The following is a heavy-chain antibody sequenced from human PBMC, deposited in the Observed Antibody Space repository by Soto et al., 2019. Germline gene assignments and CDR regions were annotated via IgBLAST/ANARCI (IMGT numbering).Heavy chain of an antibody. J-gene: IGHJ6*03. V-gene: IGHV1-24*01. CDR1: GYTLTVLS. CDR3: AREGAAAGFYYYYMDV. CDR2: SDPEDGET. Sequence: GASVKVSCKVSGYTLTVLSMPWVRQAPGKGLEWMGGSDPEDGETIYAQKFQGRVTMTEDTSTDTAYMELRRLRSDDTAVYFCAREGAAAGFYYYYMDVWGRGTTVTVSS. D-gene: IGHD6-13*01.